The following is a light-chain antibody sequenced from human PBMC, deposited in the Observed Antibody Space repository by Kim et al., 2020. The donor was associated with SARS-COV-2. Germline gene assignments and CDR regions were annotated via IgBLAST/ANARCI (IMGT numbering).Light chain of an antibody. V-gene: IGLV6-57*03. Sequence: KTVTISCTRSSGSIASNYVQWYQQRPGSAPTTVIYEDNQRPSGAPDRFSGSIDSSSNSASLTISGLKTEDEADYYCQSYDSSIDVVFGGGTQLTVL. CDR3: QSYDSSIDVV. J-gene: IGLJ2*01. CDR1: SGSIASNY. CDR2: EDN.